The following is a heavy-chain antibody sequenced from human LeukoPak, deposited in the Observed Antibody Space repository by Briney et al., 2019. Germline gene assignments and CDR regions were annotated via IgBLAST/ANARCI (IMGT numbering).Heavy chain of an antibody. CDR3: ARPPHHYYGMDV. V-gene: IGHV1-2*02. CDR2: INPNSGGT. CDR1: GYTFTGYY. Sequence: ASVKVSCKASGYTFTGYYIHWVRQAPGQGPEWMGWINPNSGGTNYTQKFQGRVTMTRDTSISTAYMELSRLTSDDTAVYYCARPPHHYYGMDVWGQGTTISVSS. J-gene: IGHJ6*02.